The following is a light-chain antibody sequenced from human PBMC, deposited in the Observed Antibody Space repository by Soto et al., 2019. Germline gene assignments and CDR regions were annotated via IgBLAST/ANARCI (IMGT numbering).Light chain of an antibody. CDR2: SNN. CDR3: ATWDDRLDGWV. CDR1: SSNIGSNT. J-gene: IGLJ3*02. Sequence: QSVLTQPPSASGTPGQTVTISCSGSSSNIGSNTVHWYQQLPGTAPKLLIYSNNQRPSGVPDRFSGSKSGPSAYLAFSGLQSEDEADYYCATWDDRLDGWVFGGGTKVTVL. V-gene: IGLV1-44*01.